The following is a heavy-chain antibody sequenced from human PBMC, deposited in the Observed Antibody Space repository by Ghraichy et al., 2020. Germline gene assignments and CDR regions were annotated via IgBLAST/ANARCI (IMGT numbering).Heavy chain of an antibody. CDR1: GFTFSSYW. CDR3: ARGGRNWNDGGQYFQH. V-gene: IGHV3-7*01. D-gene: IGHD1-20*01. J-gene: IGHJ1*01. CDR2: IKQDGSEK. Sequence: GGSLRLSCAASGFTFSSYWMSWVRQAPGKRLEWVANIKQDGSEKYYVDSVKGRFTISRDNAKNSLYLQMNSLRAEDTAVYYCARGGRNWNDGGQYFQHWGQGTLVTVSS.